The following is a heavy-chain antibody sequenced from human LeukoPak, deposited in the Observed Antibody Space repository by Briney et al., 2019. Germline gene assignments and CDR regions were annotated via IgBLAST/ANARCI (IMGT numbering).Heavy chain of an antibody. V-gene: IGHV3-23*01. D-gene: IGHD2-15*01. CDR2: ISGSGGST. Sequence: GGSLRLSCAASGFTFSRYWMSWVRQAPGKGLEWVSAISGSGGSTYYADSVKGRFTISRDNSKNTLYLQMNSLRAEDTAVYYCAKEKNRYCSGGSCYSFDYWGQGTLVTVSS. CDR1: GFTFSRYW. CDR3: AKEKNRYCSGGSCYSFDY. J-gene: IGHJ4*02.